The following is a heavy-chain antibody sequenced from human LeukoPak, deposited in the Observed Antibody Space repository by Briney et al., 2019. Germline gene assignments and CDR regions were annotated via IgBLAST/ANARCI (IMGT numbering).Heavy chain of an antibody. CDR3: AKPLPPLYY. CDR2: ISSSSSYI. D-gene: IGHD2-15*01. V-gene: IGHV3-21*04. CDR1: GFSFSDHS. Sequence: GGSLRLSCAASGFSFSDHSMNWVRQAPGKGLEWVSSISSSSSYIYYADSMKGRFTISRDNSKNTLYLQMNSLRAEDTAVYYCAKPLPPLYYWGQGTLVTVSS. J-gene: IGHJ4*02.